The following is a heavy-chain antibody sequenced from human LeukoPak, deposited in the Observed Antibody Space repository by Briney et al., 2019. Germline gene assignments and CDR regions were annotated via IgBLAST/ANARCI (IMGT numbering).Heavy chain of an antibody. CDR1: GGSFSGYY. J-gene: IGHJ4*02. V-gene: IGHV4-34*01. CDR2: INHSGST. D-gene: IGHD4-17*01. CDR3: ARGRVYGDYLLY. Sequence: PSETLSLTCAVYGGSFSGYYWSWIRQPPGMGLEWIGEINHSGSTNYNPSLKSRVTISVDTSKNQFSLKLSSVTAADTAVYYCARGRVYGDYLLYWGQGTLVTVSS.